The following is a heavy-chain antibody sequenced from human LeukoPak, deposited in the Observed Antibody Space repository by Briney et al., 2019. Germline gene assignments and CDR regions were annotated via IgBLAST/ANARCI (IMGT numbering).Heavy chain of an antibody. D-gene: IGHD6-13*01. J-gene: IGHJ6*03. V-gene: IGHV3-30*18. CDR3: AKGSSWHPAGYYYYMDV. CDR2: ISYDGSNK. Sequence: GGSLRLSCAASGFTFSSYGMHWVRQAPGKGLEWVAVISYDGSNKYYADSVKGRFTISRDNSKNTLYPQMNSLRAEDTAVYYCAKGSSWHPAGYYYYMDVWGKGTTVTISS. CDR1: GFTFSSYG.